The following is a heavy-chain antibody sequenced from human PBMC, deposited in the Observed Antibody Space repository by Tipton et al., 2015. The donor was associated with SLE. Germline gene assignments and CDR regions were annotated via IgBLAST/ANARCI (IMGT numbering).Heavy chain of an antibody. V-gene: IGHV1-18*01. D-gene: IGHD1-26*01. Sequence: QVQLVQSGAEVKKPGASVKVSCKASGYTFSTFGINWMRQAPGQGLEWMGWISGYNGDTYYAQRMQGRVTMTTDTSTSTAYMELKSLRSDDTAVYYCASGAYYAMGYWGQGTLVTVSS. J-gene: IGHJ4*02. CDR1: GYTFSTFG. CDR2: ISGYNGDT. CDR3: ASGAYYAMGY.